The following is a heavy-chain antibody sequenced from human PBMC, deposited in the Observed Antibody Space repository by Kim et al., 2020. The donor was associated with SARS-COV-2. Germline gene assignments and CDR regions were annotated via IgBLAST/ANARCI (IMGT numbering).Heavy chain of an antibody. Sequence: GGSLRLSCAASGFSVSNNYMSWVRQTPGKGLEWISVIYITENTYYADSVKGRFTISRDNSKNSLYLQMDSPRAEDTAVYYCTRHEVSSWYTPYFDLWGQGTLVTVSS. CDR1: GFSVSNNY. V-gene: IGHV3-53*01. D-gene: IGHD6-13*01. CDR3: TRHEVSSWYTPYFDL. J-gene: IGHJ4*02. CDR2: IYITENT.